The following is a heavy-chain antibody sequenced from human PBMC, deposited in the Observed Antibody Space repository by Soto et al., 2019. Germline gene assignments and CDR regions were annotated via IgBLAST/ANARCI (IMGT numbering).Heavy chain of an antibody. Sequence: EVQLVESGGGLVKPGGSLRLSCAASGFTFNNAWMSWVRQAPGGGLEWVGRIKRNIDGGTTDYAAPVKGRFAISRDDSNSILYLQMNILKSEDTAVYYCTTVDAVVLNWGQGILVTVSS. CDR2: IKRNIDGGTT. CDR1: GFTFNNAW. CDR3: TTVDAVVLN. D-gene: IGHD6-19*01. J-gene: IGHJ4*02. V-gene: IGHV3-15*01.